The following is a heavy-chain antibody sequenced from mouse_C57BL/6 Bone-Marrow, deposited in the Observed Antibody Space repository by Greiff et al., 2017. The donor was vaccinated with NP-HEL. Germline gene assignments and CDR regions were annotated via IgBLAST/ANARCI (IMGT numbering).Heavy chain of an antibody. CDR3: ARSNTTASGYFDV. V-gene: IGHV14-3*01. Sequence: EVQLVESVAELVRPGASVKLSCTASGFNIKNTYMHWVKQRPEQGLEWIGRIDPANGNTKYAPKFQGKATITADTSSNTAYLQLSSLTSEDTAIYYCARSNTTASGYFDVWGTGTTVTVSS. CDR1: GFNIKNTY. D-gene: IGHD1-1*01. J-gene: IGHJ1*03. CDR2: IDPANGNT.